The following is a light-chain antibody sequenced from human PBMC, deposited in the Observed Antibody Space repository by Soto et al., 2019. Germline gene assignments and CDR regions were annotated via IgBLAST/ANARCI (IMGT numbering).Light chain of an antibody. Sequence: EIVLTQSPATLSLSPGERATLCCRASQNVGSYLAWYQHKPGQAPRLLIYDASTRATGIPARFSASGSGTEFTLTISSLEPEDFAVYHCQQRSSWPSFGQGTRLEIK. CDR2: DAS. CDR1: QNVGSY. J-gene: IGKJ5*01. V-gene: IGKV3-11*01. CDR3: QQRSSWPS.